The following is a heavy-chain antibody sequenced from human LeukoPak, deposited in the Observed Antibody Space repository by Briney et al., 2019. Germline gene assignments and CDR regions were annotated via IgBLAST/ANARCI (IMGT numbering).Heavy chain of an antibody. D-gene: IGHD5-18*01. Sequence: GGSLRLPCSTSGFTFSIYTMYWVRQAPGKGLEYVSTISGSGLGGATYYADSAKGRFTISRDNSKNTLYLQMNSLRAEDTAVYYCAREVDTAMVHWGQGTLVTVSS. CDR3: AREVDTAMVH. V-gene: IGHV3-64*04. CDR2: ISGSGLGGAT. CDR1: GFTFSIYT. J-gene: IGHJ4*02.